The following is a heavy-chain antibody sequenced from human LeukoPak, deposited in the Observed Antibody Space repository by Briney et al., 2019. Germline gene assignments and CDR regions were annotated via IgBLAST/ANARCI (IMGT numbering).Heavy chain of an antibody. V-gene: IGHV3-30*02. D-gene: IGHD6-19*01. J-gene: IGHJ4*02. CDR3: AKGDEAGTEGLFDY. Sequence: GGSLRLSCAASGFTFSSYAMHWVRQAPGKGLEWVAFIRYDGSNKYYADSVKGRFTISRDNSKNTLYLQMNSLRAEDTAVYYCAKGDEAGTEGLFDYWGQGTLVTVSS. CDR2: IRYDGSNK. CDR1: GFTFSSYA.